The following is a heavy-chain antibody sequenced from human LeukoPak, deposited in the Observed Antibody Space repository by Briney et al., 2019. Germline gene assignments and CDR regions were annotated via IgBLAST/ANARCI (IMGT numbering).Heavy chain of an antibody. CDR1: GFTLTSYW. Sequence: GESLKISCKGSGFTLTSYWIAWVRQMPGKGLEYMGIIYPTGSDTRYSPSFQGQVTISADRSISTAYLQWNTLKASDPAMYYCAGGVNRANDFWGQGTLVTVSS. CDR2: IYPTGSDT. CDR3: AGGVNRANDF. V-gene: IGHV5-51*01. D-gene: IGHD2-21*01. J-gene: IGHJ4*02.